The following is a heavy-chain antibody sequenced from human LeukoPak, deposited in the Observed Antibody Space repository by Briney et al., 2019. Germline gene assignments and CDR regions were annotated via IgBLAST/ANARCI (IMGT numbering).Heavy chain of an antibody. CDR1: GYTFTSYD. Sequence: GASVKVSCKASGYTFTSYDINWVRQATGQGLEWMGIINPSGGSTSYAQKFQGRVTMTRDTSTSTVYMELSSLRSEDTAVYYCARADNYYDSSGYIDYWGQGTLVTVSS. V-gene: IGHV1-46*01. D-gene: IGHD3-22*01. CDR3: ARADNYYDSSGYIDY. J-gene: IGHJ4*02. CDR2: INPSGGST.